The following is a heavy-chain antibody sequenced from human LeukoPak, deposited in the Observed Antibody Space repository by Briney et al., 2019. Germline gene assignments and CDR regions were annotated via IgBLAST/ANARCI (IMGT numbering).Heavy chain of an antibody. CDR3: ARDLDYGDYGH. CDR2: IIPIFGTT. CDR1: GGTFSSYA. V-gene: IGHV1-69*13. J-gene: IGHJ4*02. D-gene: IGHD4-17*01. Sequence: GASVKVSCKASGGTFSSYAISWVRQAPGQGLEWMGGIIPIFGTTNYAQKFQGRVTITADESTSTAYMELSSLRSEDTAVYYCARDLDYGDYGHWGQGTLVTVSS.